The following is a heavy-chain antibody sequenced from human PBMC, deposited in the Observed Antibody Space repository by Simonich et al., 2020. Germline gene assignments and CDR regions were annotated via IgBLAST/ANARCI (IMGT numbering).Heavy chain of an antibody. Sequence: EVQLVESGGGLVQPGGSLKLSCAASGFTFSGSAMHWVRQASGKGLEWVGRIRSKANSYATAYAASGKGRFTISREDSKNTAYLQMNSLKTEDTAVYYCTRFDYYGSGSYYFDYWGQGTLVTVSS. V-gene: IGHV3-73*02. D-gene: IGHD3-10*01. CDR3: TRFDYYGSGSYYFDY. J-gene: IGHJ4*02. CDR2: IRSKANSYAT. CDR1: GFTFSGSA.